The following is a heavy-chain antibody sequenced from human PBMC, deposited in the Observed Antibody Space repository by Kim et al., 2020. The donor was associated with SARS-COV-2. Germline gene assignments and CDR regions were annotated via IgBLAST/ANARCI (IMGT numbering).Heavy chain of an antibody. Sequence: SETLSLTCTVSGGSISSSSYYWGWIRQPPGKGLEWIGSIYYSGSTYYNPSLKSRVTISVDTSKNQFSLKLSSVTAADTAVYYCARQAEAGNGHLDHWGQG. CDR2: IYYSGST. J-gene: IGHJ4*02. D-gene: IGHD6-19*01. CDR1: GGSISSSSYY. V-gene: IGHV4-39*01. CDR3: ARQAEAGNGHLDH.